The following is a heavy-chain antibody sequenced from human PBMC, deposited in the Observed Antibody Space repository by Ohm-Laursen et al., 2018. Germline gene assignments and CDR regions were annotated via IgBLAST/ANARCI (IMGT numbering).Heavy chain of an antibody. CDR3: ARGPSTGGEGFLDY. Sequence: GQTLSLTCAASGFTVSTKYMSWVRQAPGKGLEWASVVYADGSTYYADSVKGRFIISRDYSKNTLHLHMNSLRVEDTAVYYCARGPSTGGEGFLDYWGQGTLVTVSS. V-gene: IGHV3-66*01. CDR1: GFTVSTKY. D-gene: IGHD3-16*01. CDR2: VYADGST. J-gene: IGHJ4*02.